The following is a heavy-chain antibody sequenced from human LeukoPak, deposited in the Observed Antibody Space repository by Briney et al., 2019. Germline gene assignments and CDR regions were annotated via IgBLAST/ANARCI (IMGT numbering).Heavy chain of an antibody. V-gene: IGHV4-59*01. CDR2: IHYSGST. D-gene: IGHD5-12*01. J-gene: IGHJ4*02. CDR1: DGSISSYY. CDR3: ARWGHFDTSGYFVVDY. Sequence: SETLSLTCTITDGSISSYYSNWIRQSPGKGLEWIGHIHYSGSTHYNPSLQSRVSISIDTSKKHFSLNLRSVTAVDTAVYYCARWGHFDTSGYFVVDYWGQGTLVTVSS.